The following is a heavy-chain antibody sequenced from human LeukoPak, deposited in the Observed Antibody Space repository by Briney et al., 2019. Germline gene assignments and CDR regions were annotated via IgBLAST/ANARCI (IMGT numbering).Heavy chain of an antibody. D-gene: IGHD2-8*01. V-gene: IGHV1-46*01. J-gene: IGHJ4*02. CDR3: ARVPYCSNGICYTHYYCDY. Sequence: ASVKVSCKASGYTFTNYYMHWVRQAPGEGLEWMGMINPSGGSTTYAQKFQGRVTMTRDTSTSTVYMELSSLRSEGTAVYYCARVPYCSNGICYTHYYCDYWGQGILVTVSS. CDR2: INPSGGST. CDR1: GYTFTNYY.